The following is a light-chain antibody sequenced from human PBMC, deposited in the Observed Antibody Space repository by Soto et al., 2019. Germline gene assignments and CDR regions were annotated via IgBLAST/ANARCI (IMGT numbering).Light chain of an antibody. J-gene: IGKJ5*01. V-gene: IGKV3-15*01. CDR1: RSVSSN. CDR3: QQYNNWPPYT. CDR2: GAS. Sequence: IVMTQSPATLSVSPGERATLSCRASRSVSSNLAWYQQKPGQAPRLLMYGASTRATGIPARFSGSGSGTEFTLTISSLQSEDFAVYYCQQYNNWPPYTLGQGTRLEIK.